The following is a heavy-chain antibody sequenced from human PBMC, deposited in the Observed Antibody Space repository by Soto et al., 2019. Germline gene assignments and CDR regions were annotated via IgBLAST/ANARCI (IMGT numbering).Heavy chain of an antibody. CDR2: IKSKTDGGTT. V-gene: IGHV3-15*07. D-gene: IGHD2-2*02. Sequence: PGGSLRLSCAASGFTFSNYWMHWVRQAPGKGLEWVGRIKSKTDGGTTDYAAPVKGRFTISRDDSKNTLYLQMNSLKTEDTAVYYCTTDSIQGQIINILGYWGQGTLVTVSS. CDR1: GFTFSNYW. J-gene: IGHJ4*02. CDR3: TTDSIQGQIINILGY.